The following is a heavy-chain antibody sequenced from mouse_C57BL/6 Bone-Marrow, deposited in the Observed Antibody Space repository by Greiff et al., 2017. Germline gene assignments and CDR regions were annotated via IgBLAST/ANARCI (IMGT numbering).Heavy chain of an antibody. CDR2: IYPGGGYT. D-gene: IGHD1-1*01. V-gene: IGHV1-63*01. CDR1: GYTFTNYW. Sequence: QVQLQQSGAELVRPGTSVKMSCKASGYTFTNYWIGWAKQRHGHGLEWIGDIYPGGGYTNYNEKFKGKATLTADKSSSTAYMQFSSLTSEDSAIYYCALITTVVAPSYYYAMDYWGQGTSVTVSS. J-gene: IGHJ4*01. CDR3: ALITTVVAPSYYYAMDY.